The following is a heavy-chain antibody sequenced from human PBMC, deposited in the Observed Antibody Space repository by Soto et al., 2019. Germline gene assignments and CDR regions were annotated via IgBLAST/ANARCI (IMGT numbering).Heavy chain of an antibody. D-gene: IGHD3-3*01. CDR3: AITTYYDFWSGYYMGWFDP. V-gene: IGHV1-8*01. CDR2: VNPNSGNT. Sequence: GASVKVSCKASGYTFTSYDINWVRQATGQGLEWMGWVNPNSGNTGYAQKFQGRVTMTRNTSISTAYMELSSLRSEDTAVYYCAITTYYDFWSGYYMGWFDPWGQGTLVTVS. CDR1: GYTFTSYD. J-gene: IGHJ5*02.